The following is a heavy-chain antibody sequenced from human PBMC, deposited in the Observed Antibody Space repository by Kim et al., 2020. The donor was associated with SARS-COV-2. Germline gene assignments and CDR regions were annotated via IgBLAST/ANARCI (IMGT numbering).Heavy chain of an antibody. J-gene: IGHJ4*02. CDR2: TYYSGST. D-gene: IGHD2-2*01. CDR1: GGSISSYS. Sequence: SETLSLTCTVSGGSISSYSWSWIRQPPGKGLEWIGYTYYSGSTNYNPSLKSRVTISVGTSKNQFSLQLSCVASADKAVYYCSRDRIGYCSSTGYSLHFDCWGQATLVTVSS. CDR3: SRDRIGYCSSTGYSLHFDC. V-gene: IGHV4-59*01.